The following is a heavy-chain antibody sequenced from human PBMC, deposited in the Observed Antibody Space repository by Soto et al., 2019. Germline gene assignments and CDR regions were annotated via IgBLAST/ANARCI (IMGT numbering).Heavy chain of an antibody. Sequence: AGESLKISSKGFGYSFTSYWISRVRQMPGKGLEWMGRIDPSDSYTNYSPSFQGHVTISADKSISTAYLQWSSLKASDTAMYYCARFPRLGELSRPHKYYFDYWGQGTLVTVSS. V-gene: IGHV5-10-1*01. CDR2: IDPSDSYT. CDR3: ARFPRLGELSRPHKYYFDY. J-gene: IGHJ4*02. CDR1: GYSFTSYW. D-gene: IGHD3-16*02.